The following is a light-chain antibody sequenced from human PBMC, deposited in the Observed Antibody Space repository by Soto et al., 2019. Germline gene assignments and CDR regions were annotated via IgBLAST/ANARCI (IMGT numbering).Light chain of an antibody. CDR3: CSYTTNIAPYV. J-gene: IGLJ1*01. Sequence: QSVLTQPASVSGSPGQSITISCTGTSHDIGNGYDSVSWYQQHPGKAPKLIIHAVVNRPSGVSSRFSGSKSGNTASLTISGLQAEDEADYYCCSYTTNIAPYVFGTGTKVTVL. CDR2: AVV. CDR1: SHDIGNGYDS. V-gene: IGLV2-14*03.